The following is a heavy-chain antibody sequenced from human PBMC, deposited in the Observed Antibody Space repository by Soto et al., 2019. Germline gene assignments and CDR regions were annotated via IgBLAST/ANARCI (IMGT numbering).Heavy chain of an antibody. CDR3: ARDPYSSSSYYGMDV. CDR1: GYTFTNYY. D-gene: IGHD6-6*01. J-gene: IGHJ6*02. V-gene: IGHV1-46*01. Sequence: ASVKVSCKASGYTFTNYYMQWMRQAPGQGLEWMGIINPSIGSSSYAQKFQGRVTMARDTSTSTVYMELRSLKSEDTAVYYCARDPYSSSSYYGMDVWRQGTTVTVSS. CDR2: INPSIGSS.